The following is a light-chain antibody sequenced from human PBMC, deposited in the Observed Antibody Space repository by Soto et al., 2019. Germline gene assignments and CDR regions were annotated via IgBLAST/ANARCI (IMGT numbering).Light chain of an antibody. Sequence: DIRMTQSPSSLSASVGDRVTITCRASLTIGDSLSWFQQKVGKPPTLLIYGASALQSGVPARFSGSGSGTDFTLTINNMQREDFATYSCQQTYNLPRTFVQGTKVDIK. CDR3: QQTYNLPRT. CDR1: LTIGDS. CDR2: GAS. V-gene: IGKV1-39*01. J-gene: IGKJ1*01.